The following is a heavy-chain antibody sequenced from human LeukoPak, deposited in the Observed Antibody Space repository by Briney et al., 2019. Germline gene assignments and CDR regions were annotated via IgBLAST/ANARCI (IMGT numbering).Heavy chain of an antibody. Sequence: GGSLRLSRAASGFTISNYDMHWVRQKPGKGLEWVSTIHTAGDTYYPDSVKGRFAIFRENAKNSLSLQMNSLRAGDTAVYYCARGDYYYSGMDVWGQGATVTVSS. V-gene: IGHV3-13*01. CDR1: GFTISNYD. D-gene: IGHD2-21*01. CDR2: IHTAGDT. J-gene: IGHJ6*02. CDR3: ARGDYYYSGMDV.